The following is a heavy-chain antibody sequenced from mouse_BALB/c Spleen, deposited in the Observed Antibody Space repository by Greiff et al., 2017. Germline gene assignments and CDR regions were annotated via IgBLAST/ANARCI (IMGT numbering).Heavy chain of an antibody. D-gene: IGHD2-4*01. V-gene: IGHV5-12-1*01. CDR3: ARRYYDYVSFAY. Sequence: EVMLVESGGGLVKPGGSLKLSCAASRFAFSSYDMSWVRQTPEKRLEWVAYISSGGGSTYYPDTVKGRFTISRDNAKNTLYLQMSSLKSEDTAMYYCARRYYDYVSFAYWGQGTLVTVSA. J-gene: IGHJ3*01. CDR1: RFAFSSYD. CDR2: ISSGGGST.